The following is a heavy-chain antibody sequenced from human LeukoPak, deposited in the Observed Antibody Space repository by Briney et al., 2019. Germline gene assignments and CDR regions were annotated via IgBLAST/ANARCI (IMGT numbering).Heavy chain of an antibody. V-gene: IGHV4-34*01. D-gene: IGHD3-9*01. CDR1: GGSFSGYY. CDR2: INHSGST. Sequence: PSETLSLTCAVYGGSFSGYYWSWIRQPPGKGLEWIGEINHSGSTNYNPSLKSRVTISVDTSKNQFSLKLSSVTAADTAVYYCARLDGLYYYYMDVWGKGTTVTTSS. CDR3: ARLDGLYYYYMDV. J-gene: IGHJ6*03.